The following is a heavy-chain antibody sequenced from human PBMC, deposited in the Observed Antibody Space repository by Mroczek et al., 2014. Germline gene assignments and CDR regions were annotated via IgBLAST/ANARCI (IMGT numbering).Heavy chain of an antibody. V-gene: IGHV4-34*01. CDR3: ASAYSSSWYSVGY. Sequence: QVQLQQWGAGLLKPSETLSLTCAVYGGSFSGYYWSWIRQPPGKGLEWIGEINHSGSTNYNPSLKSRVTISVDTSKNQFSLKLSSVTAADTAVYYCASAYSSSWYSVGYWGQGTLVTVSS. CDR1: GGSFSGYY. D-gene: IGHD6-13*01. CDR2: INHSGST. J-gene: IGHJ4*02.